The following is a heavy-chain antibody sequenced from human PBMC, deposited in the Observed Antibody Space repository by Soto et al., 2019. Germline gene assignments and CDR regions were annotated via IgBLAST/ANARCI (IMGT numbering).Heavy chain of an antibody. Sequence: GGSLRLSCSASGFAFSDCAMSWVRQGPGKGLEWVSGISGSGSATHYADSVKGRFTISRDNSKNTLYLQMNSLRADDTAVYHCARDPSGSSYFDYWGQGILVTVSS. CDR2: ISGSGSAT. CDR3: ARDPSGSSYFDY. V-gene: IGHV3-23*01. J-gene: IGHJ4*02. D-gene: IGHD5-12*01. CDR1: GFAFSDCA.